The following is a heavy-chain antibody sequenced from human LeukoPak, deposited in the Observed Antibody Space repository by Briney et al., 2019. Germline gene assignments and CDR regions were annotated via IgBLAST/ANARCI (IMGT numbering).Heavy chain of an antibody. V-gene: IGHV3-7*01. J-gene: IGHJ4*02. CDR1: GFTFSSYW. Sequence: GGSLRLSCAASGFTFSSYWMSWVRQTPGKGLEWVASIKQDGTEKYYVDSVGGRITISRDNAKNSLYLQMNSLRAEDTAVYYCARSPSGVLRYFDWPFDYWGQGTLVTVSS. CDR3: ARSPSGVLRYFDWPFDY. CDR2: IKQDGTEK. D-gene: IGHD3-9*01.